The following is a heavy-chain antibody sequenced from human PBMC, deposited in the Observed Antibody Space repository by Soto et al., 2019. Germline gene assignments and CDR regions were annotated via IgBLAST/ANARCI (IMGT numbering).Heavy chain of an antibody. J-gene: IGHJ5*02. CDR1: GLSFSNYV. V-gene: IGHV3-23*01. Sequence: PGGYLRLSCAASGLSFSNYVMNWVRQAPGKELEWDSSISGSGGSTYYADSVKGRLTISRDNAKNSLHLQMNSLRAENTAVYYCTRDASRDSSARGWFAPWGPGTLVTVST. CDR2: ISGSGGST. CDR3: TRDASRDSSARGWFAP. D-gene: IGHD6-13*01.